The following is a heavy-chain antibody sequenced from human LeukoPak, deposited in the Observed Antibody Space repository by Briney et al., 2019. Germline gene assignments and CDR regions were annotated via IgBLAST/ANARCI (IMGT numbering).Heavy chain of an antibody. CDR1: GFTFSSYA. CDR3: AGNRILTGYYLFDY. Sequence: GGSLRLSCAASGFTFSSYAMSWVRQAPGKGLEWVSAISGSGGSTYYADPVKGRFTISRDNAKNSLYLQMNSLRAEDTAVYYCAGNRILTGYYLFDYWGQGTLVTVSS. D-gene: IGHD3-9*01. CDR2: ISGSGGST. J-gene: IGHJ4*02. V-gene: IGHV3-23*01.